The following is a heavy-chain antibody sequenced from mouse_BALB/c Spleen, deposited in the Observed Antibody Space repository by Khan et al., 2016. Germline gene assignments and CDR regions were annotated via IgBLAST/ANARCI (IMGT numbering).Heavy chain of an antibody. J-gene: IGHJ4*01. Sequence: VQLQQSGAELVKPGASAKLSCTASGFNIKSHYMHWVRQRPEQGLEWIGRIDPASGNTKYDPTFQGKATITADTSSNTAYLQLSSLTSEDTAVDDGARSAGRARDYWGQRTSVTVSS. D-gene: IGHD6-1*01. CDR1: GFNIKSHY. V-gene: IGHV14-3*02. CDR3: ARSAGRARDY. CDR2: IDPASGNT.